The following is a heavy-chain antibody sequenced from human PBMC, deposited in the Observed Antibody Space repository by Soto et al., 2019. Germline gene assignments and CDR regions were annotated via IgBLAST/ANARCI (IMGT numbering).Heavy chain of an antibody. Sequence: TLTLTCNVSGGSLTSSGVSVGWIRQPPGKAMESIAFIFWDNDKRYSPALKSRLTVTKDTSKKQVALTLTNVDPVDRATYYCAHGTPPPSMLEYWGQGIRVTVSS. CDR3: AHGTPPPSMLEY. J-gene: IGHJ4*02. CDR1: GGSLTSSGVS. V-gene: IGHV2-5*02. D-gene: IGHD2-8*01. CDR2: IFWDNDK.